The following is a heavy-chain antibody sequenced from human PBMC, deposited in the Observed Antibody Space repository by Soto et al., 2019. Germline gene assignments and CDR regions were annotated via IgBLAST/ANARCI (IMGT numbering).Heavy chain of an antibody. D-gene: IGHD5-12*01. Sequence: ASVKVSCKASGFTSTGYYMHWVRQAPGQGLEWMGWINANSGGTNYAQKFQGWVTMTRDTSISTAYMELSRLTSDDTAVYYCARGAGRDGYNFDYWGQGTLVTVSS. J-gene: IGHJ4*02. V-gene: IGHV1-2*04. CDR1: GFTSTGYY. CDR3: ARGAGRDGYNFDY. CDR2: INANSGGT.